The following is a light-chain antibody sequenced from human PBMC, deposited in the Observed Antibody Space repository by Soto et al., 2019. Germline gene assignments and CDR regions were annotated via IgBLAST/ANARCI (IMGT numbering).Light chain of an antibody. J-gene: IGLJ2*01. Sequence: QSVLTQPATVSGSPGQSITISCTGTSSDVGGYNYVSWYQQHPGKAPKFLIYDVSNRPSGVSNRFSGSKSGYTASLTISGLQAEDEADYFCSSYTATDTHVIFGGGTKLTVL. CDR3: SSYTATDTHVI. V-gene: IGLV2-14*01. CDR1: SSDVGGYNY. CDR2: DVS.